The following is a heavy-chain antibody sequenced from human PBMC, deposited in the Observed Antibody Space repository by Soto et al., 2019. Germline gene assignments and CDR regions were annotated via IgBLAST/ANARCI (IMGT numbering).Heavy chain of an antibody. CDR3: ARLGTATYYGMDV. Sequence: PSETLSLTCTVSGGSISSSSYYWGWIRQPLGKGLEWIGSIYYSGSTYYNPSLKSRVTISVDTSKYQFSLKLSSVTAADTAVYYCARLGTATYYGMDVWGQGTTVTVSS. J-gene: IGHJ6*02. CDR2: IYYSGST. D-gene: IGHD5-18*01. V-gene: IGHV4-39*01. CDR1: GGSISSSSYY.